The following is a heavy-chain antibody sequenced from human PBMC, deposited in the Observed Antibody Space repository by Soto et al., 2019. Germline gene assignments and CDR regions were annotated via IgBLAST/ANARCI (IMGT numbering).Heavy chain of an antibody. CDR3: ARAKSSGRDDAFDI. Sequence: QVQLVESGAGLVEPGGSLRLSCGASGFTFSDYYMTWIRQAPGKGLEWVSYIAGTSYYTNYADSVKGRFIISRDNAKSSLYLQMKSLRAEDTAVYYCARAKSSGRDDAFDIWGQGTVVTVSS. CDR2: IAGTSYYT. D-gene: IGHD1-26*01. J-gene: IGHJ3*02. V-gene: IGHV3-11*05. CDR1: GFTFSDYY.